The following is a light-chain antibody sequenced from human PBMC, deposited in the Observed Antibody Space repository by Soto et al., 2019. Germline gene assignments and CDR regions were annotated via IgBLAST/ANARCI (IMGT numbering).Light chain of an antibody. CDR1: QSVSSN. V-gene: IGKV3-11*01. CDR3: QQRSGWPLT. J-gene: IGKJ4*01. CDR2: DAS. Sequence: EIVLTQSPATLSLSPGERATLSCRASQSVSSNLAWYRQKPGQAPRLLIFDASNRAAGVPPRFSGSGSGTDFTLTISSLEPEDFAIYYCQQRSGWPLTFGGGTKVDNK.